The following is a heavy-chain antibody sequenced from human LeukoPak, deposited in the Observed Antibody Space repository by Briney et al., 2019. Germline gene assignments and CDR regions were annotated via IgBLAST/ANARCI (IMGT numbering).Heavy chain of an antibody. CDR2: INEAGNEK. V-gene: IGHV3-7*01. D-gene: IGHD2/OR15-2a*01. CDR1: GFTFSSNW. J-gene: IGHJ3*01. Sequence: PGGSLRISCAASGFTFSSNWMGWVRQAPGKGLEWVANINEAGNEKYYGDSVTGRFTIARDNANKLLDLQMNSLRGDDSAVYYCVRDDGSLIGRDWGQGTMVTVSS. CDR3: VRDDGSLIGRD.